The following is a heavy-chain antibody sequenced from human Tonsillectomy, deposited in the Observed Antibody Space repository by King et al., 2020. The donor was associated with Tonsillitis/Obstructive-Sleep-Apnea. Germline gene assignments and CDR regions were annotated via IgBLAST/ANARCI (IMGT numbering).Heavy chain of an antibody. J-gene: IGHJ4*02. Sequence: VQLQQWGAGLLKPSETLSLTCAVYGGSFSDYFWSWIRQPPGRGLEWIGAINHSGSTNYNPSLKSRVTISVDTSKNQCSLKLTSVTAADTAVYFCARGREAFWNWGQGTLVTVSS. CDR3: ARGREAFWN. V-gene: IGHV4-34*01. CDR2: INHSGST. CDR1: GGSFSDYF. D-gene: IGHD3-3*01.